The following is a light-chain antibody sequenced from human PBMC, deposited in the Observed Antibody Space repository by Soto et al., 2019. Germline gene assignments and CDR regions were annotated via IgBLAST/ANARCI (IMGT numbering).Light chain of an antibody. CDR3: QQYYTSWWT. CDR2: WAS. V-gene: IGKV4-1*01. CDR1: QSVLHSSNNKNY. J-gene: IGKJ2*02. Sequence: DIVMTQSPESLAVSLGERATINCKSSQSVLHSSNNKNYLAWYQQKPGQPPKLLISWASTRESGVPDRFSGSGSATDFTLTISSLQAEDVAVYYCQQYYTSWWTFGQGTKLEIK.